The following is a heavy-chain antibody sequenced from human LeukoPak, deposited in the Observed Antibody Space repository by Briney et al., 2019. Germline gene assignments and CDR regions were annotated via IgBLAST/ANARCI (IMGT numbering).Heavy chain of an antibody. Sequence: GASVKVSCKASGYTFTSYAMHWVRQAPGQRLEWMGWINAGNGNTKYSQKFQGRVTMTRDTSTSTVYMELSSLRPEDTAVYYCARTAGRTFDYWGQGTLVTVSS. V-gene: IGHV1-3*01. CDR1: GYTFTSYA. J-gene: IGHJ4*02. CDR3: ARTAGRTFDY. CDR2: INAGNGNT. D-gene: IGHD6-6*01.